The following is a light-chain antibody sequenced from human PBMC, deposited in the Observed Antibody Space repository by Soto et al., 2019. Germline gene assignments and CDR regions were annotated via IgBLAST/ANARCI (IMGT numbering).Light chain of an antibody. J-gene: IGLJ1*01. CDR1: SNDVGYYDF. V-gene: IGLV2-8*01. CDR2: DVT. CDR3: CSYAGSNNFDV. Sequence: QSALTQPPSASGSPGQSVTISCAGTSNDVGYYDFVSWHQQYPGKAPKVIIYDVTKRPSGVPDRFSGSRSGNTASLTISGLRAEDEAYYYCCSYAGSNNFDVFGSGTKVTVL.